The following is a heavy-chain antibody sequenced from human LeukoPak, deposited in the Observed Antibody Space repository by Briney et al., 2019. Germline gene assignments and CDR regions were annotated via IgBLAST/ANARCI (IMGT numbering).Heavy chain of an antibody. CDR3: ARVTLQFGELPEYYYYYGMDV. CDR2: IYYSGST. Sequence: SETLSLTCTVSGGSISSGGYYWSWIRQHPGKGLEWIGYIYYSGSTYYNPSLKSRVTISVDTSKNQFSLKLSSVTAADTAVYYCARVTLQFGELPEYYYYYGMDVWGQGTTVTVSS. V-gene: IGHV4-31*03. CDR1: GGSISSGGYY. J-gene: IGHJ6*02. D-gene: IGHD3-10*01.